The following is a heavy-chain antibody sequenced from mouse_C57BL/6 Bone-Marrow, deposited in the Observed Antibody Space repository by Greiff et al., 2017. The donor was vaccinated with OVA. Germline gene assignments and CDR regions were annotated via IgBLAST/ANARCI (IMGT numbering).Heavy chain of an antibody. CDR1: GFTFSDYG. V-gene: IGHV5-15*01. J-gene: IGHJ2*01. CDR2: ISNLAYSI. Sequence: EVMLVESGGGLVQPGGSLKLSCAASGFTFSDYGMAWVRQAPRKGPEWVAFISNLAYSIYYADTVTGRFTISRENAKNTLYLEMSSLRSEDTAMYYCARHEGNYNYLDYWGQGTTLTVSS. D-gene: IGHD2-1*01. CDR3: ARHEGNYNYLDY.